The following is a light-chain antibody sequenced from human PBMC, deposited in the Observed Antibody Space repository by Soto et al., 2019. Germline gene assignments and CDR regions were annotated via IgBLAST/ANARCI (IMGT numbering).Light chain of an antibody. V-gene: IGKV3-11*01. CDR3: QKRSNWPST. Sequence: EIVLTQSPANLSLSPGERDTLSCRASQSVSSYLAWYQQKPGQAPRLLIYDASNRATCIPARFSGSGSGTDFPLTISSLEPEDFAVYYCQKRSNWPSTFGGGTKVEIK. CDR2: DAS. J-gene: IGKJ4*01. CDR1: QSVSSY.